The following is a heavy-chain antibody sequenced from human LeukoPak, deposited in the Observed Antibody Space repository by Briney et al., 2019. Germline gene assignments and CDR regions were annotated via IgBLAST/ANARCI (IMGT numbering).Heavy chain of an antibody. CDR1: GYTFTSYA. CDR3: VREVNTAMEHYFDY. Sequence: AGVKVSCKASGYTFTSYALYWVRLAPAQGMEWVGWININNGNPTYYQGFTGGFVFSLDTSVSTAYMQIRSVKAEDTAVYYCVREVNTAMEHYFDYWGQGTLVPVPS. CDR2: ININNGNP. D-gene: IGHD5-18*01. V-gene: IGHV7-4-1*02. J-gene: IGHJ4*02.